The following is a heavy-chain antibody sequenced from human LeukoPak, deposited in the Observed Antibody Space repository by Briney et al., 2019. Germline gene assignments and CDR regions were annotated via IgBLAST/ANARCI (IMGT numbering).Heavy chain of an antibody. CDR2: ISYDGSNK. Sequence: GGSLRLSCAASGFTFSSYAMHWVRQAPGKGLEWVAVISYDGSNKYYADSVKGRFTISRDNAKNSLYLQMNSLRAEDMALYYCAKDRNSWELTGYFQHWGQGTLVTVSS. CDR3: AKDRNSWELTGYFQH. CDR1: GFTFSSYA. J-gene: IGHJ1*01. D-gene: IGHD1-26*01. V-gene: IGHV3-30-3*01.